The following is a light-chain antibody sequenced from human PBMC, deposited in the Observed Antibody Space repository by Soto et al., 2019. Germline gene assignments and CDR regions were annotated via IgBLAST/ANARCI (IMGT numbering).Light chain of an antibody. CDR1: QSIKNNF. CDR2: AAS. Sequence: IVLTQSPGALSLSPGEGATLSCRASQSIKNNFLAWYQQRPGQAPRLLIHAASIRASGIQDRFTGTASGTDFTLTISRLEPDDCGVYYCQQSGTSLPFGGGTRVE. V-gene: IGKV3-20*01. J-gene: IGKJ4*01. CDR3: QQSGTSLP.